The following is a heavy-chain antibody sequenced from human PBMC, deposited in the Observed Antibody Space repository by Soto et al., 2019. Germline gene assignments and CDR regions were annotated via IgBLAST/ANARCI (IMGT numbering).Heavy chain of an antibody. J-gene: IGHJ4*02. Sequence: QVQLVQSGAEVKKPGASVKVSCKASGYTFTGYYMHWVRQAPGQGLEWMGWINPNSGGTNCAQKFQGRVTVTRDTSISTAYVELSRLRSDDTAVYYCARVGEAYYSSSCYEVQYYFDYWGQGTLVTVSS. D-gene: IGHD6-13*01. V-gene: IGHV1-2*02. CDR2: INPNSGGT. CDR1: GYTFTGYY. CDR3: ARVGEAYYSSSCYEVQYYFDY.